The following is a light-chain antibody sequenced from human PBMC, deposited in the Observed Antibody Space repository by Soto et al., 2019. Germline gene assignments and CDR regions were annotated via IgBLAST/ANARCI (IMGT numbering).Light chain of an antibody. J-gene: IGLJ2*01. CDR3: TSYAGSNNRVV. Sequence: QSALTQPPSASGSPGQSVTISCTGTSSDVGSYNFVSWYQQHPGKAPKLMIYEVSKRPSGVPDRFSGSKSGTTASLTVSGLQAEDEDDYYCTSYAGSNNRVVFGGGTKLTV. CDR2: EVS. V-gene: IGLV2-8*01. CDR1: SSDVGSYNF.